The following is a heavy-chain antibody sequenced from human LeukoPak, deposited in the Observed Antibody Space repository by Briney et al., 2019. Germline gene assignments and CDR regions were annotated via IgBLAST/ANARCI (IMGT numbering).Heavy chain of an antibody. CDR3: AKAQGGDYNRFGADGLDG. D-gene: IGHD4-17*01. J-gene: IGHJ6*02. CDR1: GFTFDDYA. Sequence: GGSLRLSCAASGFTFDDYAMHWVRQAPGKGLEWVSGISWNSGSIGYADSVKGRFTISRDNAKNSLYLQMNSLRAEDTALYYCAKAQGGDYNRFGADGLDGWGPGATVTVFS. CDR2: ISWNSGSI. V-gene: IGHV3-9*01.